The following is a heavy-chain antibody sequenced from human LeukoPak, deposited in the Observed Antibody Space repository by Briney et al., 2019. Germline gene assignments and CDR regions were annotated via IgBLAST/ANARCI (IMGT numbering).Heavy chain of an antibody. Sequence: ASVKVSCKASGYTFTYHGFSWVRQAPGQGLEWMGWISSYNGNTNYLEKFQGRLTMTTDTSTSTTYMELRSLTSDDTAVYYCARDRASAGTGGAYWGQGSLVTVSS. CDR1: GYTFTYHG. D-gene: IGHD6-13*01. CDR3: ARDRASAGTGGAY. CDR2: ISSYNGNT. V-gene: IGHV1-18*01. J-gene: IGHJ4*02.